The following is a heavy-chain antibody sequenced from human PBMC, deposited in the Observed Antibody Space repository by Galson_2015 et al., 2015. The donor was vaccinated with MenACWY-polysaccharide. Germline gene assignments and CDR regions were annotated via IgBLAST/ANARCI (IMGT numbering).Heavy chain of an antibody. CDR2: IYIYYGGGT. CDR3: ARPWARFSFFDS. V-gene: IGHV4-39*01. D-gene: IGHD3-3*01. Sequence: ETLSLTCTVSGGSLSSSSYYWGWIRQPPGKGLEWIGTIYIYYGGGTYYNPSLKSRATISVGTSKNQFSLKLSSVTAADTAVYYCARPWARFSFFDSWGPGTLVTVSS. CDR1: GGSLSSSSYY. J-gene: IGHJ4*02.